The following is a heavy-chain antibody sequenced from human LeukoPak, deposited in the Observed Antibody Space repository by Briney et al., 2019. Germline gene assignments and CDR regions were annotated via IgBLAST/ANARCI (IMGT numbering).Heavy chain of an antibody. D-gene: IGHD2-21*01. V-gene: IGHV1-2*02. CDR2: INPNSGGT. CDR1: GYTFTDYY. CDR3: AREPGGEEYRDYYYYYYMDV. J-gene: IGHJ6*03. Sequence: ASVKVSCKASGYTFTDYYMHWVRQAPGQGLEWMGWINPNSGGTNYAQNFQGRVTMTRDTSISTAYMELSRLRSDDTAVYYCAREPGGEEYRDYYYYYYMDVWGKGTTVTVSS.